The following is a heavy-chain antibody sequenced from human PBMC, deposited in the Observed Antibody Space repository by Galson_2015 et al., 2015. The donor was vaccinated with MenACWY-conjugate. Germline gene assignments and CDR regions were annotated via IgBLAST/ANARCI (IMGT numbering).Heavy chain of an antibody. CDR1: GVSISSGDYY. J-gene: IGHJ4*02. Sequence: QVQLQESGPGLVKPSQTLSLTCTVSGVSISSGDYYWTWIRQFPGEGLEWIGYKDYSGRGNCNPSLKSRVTISVDTSKNQFSVRLSSVTAADTAMYYCARIPRGNTFGYFDYWGQGNLVTVSS. CDR2: KDYSGRG. CDR3: ARIPRGNTFGYFDY. D-gene: IGHD5-18*01. V-gene: IGHV4-31*03.